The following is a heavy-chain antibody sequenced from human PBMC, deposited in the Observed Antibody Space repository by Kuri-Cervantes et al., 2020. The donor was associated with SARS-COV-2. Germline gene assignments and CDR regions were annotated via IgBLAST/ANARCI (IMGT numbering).Heavy chain of an antibody. V-gene: IGHV3-11*01. CDR1: GFTFSDYY. CDR2: ISSSGSTI. CDR3: ARTGLPGWYYYGMDV. D-gene: IGHD2-15*01. J-gene: IGHJ6*02. Sequence: GESLKISCAASGFTFSDYYMRWIRQAPGKGLEWVSYISSSGSTIYYADSVKGRFTISRDNAKNSLYLQMNSLRAEDTAVYYCARTGLPGWYYYGMDVWGQGTTVTVSS.